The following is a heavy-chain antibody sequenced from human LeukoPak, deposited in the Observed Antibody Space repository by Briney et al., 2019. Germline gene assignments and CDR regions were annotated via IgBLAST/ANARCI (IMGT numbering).Heavy chain of an antibody. CDR3: ARLLRRLGYFDY. V-gene: IGHV4-30-2*01. CDR1: GGSTSSGGYS. Sequence: SQTQALTCAVAGGSTSSGGYSWSWIRQPPGKGLEWIGYIYHSGSTYYNPSLKSRVTISVDRSKNQFSLKLSSVTAADTAVYYCARLLRRLGYFDYWGQGTLVTVSS. D-gene: IGHD1-26*01. J-gene: IGHJ4*02. CDR2: IYHSGST.